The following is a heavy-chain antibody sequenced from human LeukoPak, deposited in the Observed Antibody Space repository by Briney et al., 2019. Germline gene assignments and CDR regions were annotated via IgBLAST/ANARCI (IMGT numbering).Heavy chain of an antibody. CDR1: GGSIISSSSY. CDR3: ESQDSSGYYDYYFNY. V-gene: IGHV4-39*01. CDR2: ISYTGNT. Sequence: SETLSLTCTVSGGSIISSSSYWGWIRQPPGKGLGWLGTISYTGNTSYHTSLKSRATISVDMSKTRFSLKLRSGQAADPTEHYCESQDSSGYYDYYFNYWGQGTLVTVSS. D-gene: IGHD3-22*01. J-gene: IGHJ4*02.